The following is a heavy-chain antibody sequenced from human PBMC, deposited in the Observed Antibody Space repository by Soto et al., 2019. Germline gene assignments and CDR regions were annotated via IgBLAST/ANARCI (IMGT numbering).Heavy chain of an antibody. J-gene: IGHJ5*02. CDR2: IYHSGST. Sequence: WSWIRQPPGKGLEWIGYIYHSGSTYYNPSLKSRVTISVDRSKNQFSLKLSSVTAADTAVYYCARVTGWFDPWGQGTLVTVSS. V-gene: IGHV4-30-2*01. CDR3: ARVTGWFDP. D-gene: IGHD1-1*01.